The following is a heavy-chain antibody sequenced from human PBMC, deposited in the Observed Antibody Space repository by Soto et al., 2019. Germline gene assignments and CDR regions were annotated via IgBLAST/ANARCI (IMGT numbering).Heavy chain of an antibody. V-gene: IGHV3-30*04. CDR2: VSFDGRNK. J-gene: IGHJ4*02. CDR1: GFTFRSFA. Sequence: QVQLVESGGGVVQPGRSLRLSCTASGFTFRSFAMHWVRQAPGKGLEWLALVSFDGRNKYYADSVKGRFTISRDNSNSTVFLQMTDLRSEDTGVYYCARPAGPFDYWGQGTVVTVSS. CDR3: ARPAGPFDY.